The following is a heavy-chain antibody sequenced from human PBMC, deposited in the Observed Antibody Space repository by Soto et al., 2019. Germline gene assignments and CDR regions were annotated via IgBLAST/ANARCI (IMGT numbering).Heavy chain of an antibody. CDR1: GLTFSNYG. CDR2: ISQDGIHK. Sequence: QVQLVESGGAVVQPGRSLRLSCEASGLTFSNYGMHWVRQVPGKGLEWVAVISQDGIHKYYADSVKGRFTISRDNSKNTLYLQMNSLRRDDTAVYSCASQYYCGTYHFDSWGQGTLVTVSS. V-gene: IGHV3-30*03. CDR3: ASQYYCGTYHFDS. J-gene: IGHJ4*02. D-gene: IGHD1-26*01.